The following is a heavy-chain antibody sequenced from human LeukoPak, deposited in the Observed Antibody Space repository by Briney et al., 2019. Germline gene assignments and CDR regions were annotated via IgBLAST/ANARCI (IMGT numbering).Heavy chain of an antibody. D-gene: IGHD2-15*01. Sequence: ASVKVSCKASGYTFTGYYMHWVRQAPGQGLEWMGWINPNSGGTNYAQKFQGRVTMTRDTPISTAYMELSRLRSDDTAVYYCARATVCSGGSCPLIDYWGQGTLVTVSS. CDR3: ARATVCSGGSCPLIDY. CDR1: GYTFTGYY. J-gene: IGHJ4*02. CDR2: INPNSGGT. V-gene: IGHV1-2*02.